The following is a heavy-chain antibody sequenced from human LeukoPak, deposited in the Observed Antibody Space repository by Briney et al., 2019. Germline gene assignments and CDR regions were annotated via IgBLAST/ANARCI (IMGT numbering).Heavy chain of an antibody. CDR3: ARRREMATITGYYYGMDV. D-gene: IGHD5-24*01. CDR1: GDSINSLDL. CDR2: INHSGST. V-gene: IGHV4-4*02. Sequence: SGTLSLTCTVSGDSINSLDLWSWVRQPPGKGLEWIGEINHSGSTNYNPSLKSRVTISVDTSKNQFSLKLSSVTAADTAVYYCARRREMATITGYYYGMDVWGQGTTVTVSS. J-gene: IGHJ6*02.